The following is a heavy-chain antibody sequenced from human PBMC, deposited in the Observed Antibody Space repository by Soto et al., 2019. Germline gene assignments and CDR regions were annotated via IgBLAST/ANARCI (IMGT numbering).Heavy chain of an antibody. CDR3: ARGRRFDF. CDR1: GGSFSGYY. J-gene: IGHJ4*02. V-gene: IGHV4-34*01. CDR2: INHSGST. Sequence: QVQLQQWGAGLSKPSETLSLTCAVYGGSFSGYYWSWIRQPPGKGLEWIGEINHSGSTNYNPSLKSRVTISVDTSKNQFSLKLSSVTAADTAVYYCARGRRFDFWGQGTLVTVSS.